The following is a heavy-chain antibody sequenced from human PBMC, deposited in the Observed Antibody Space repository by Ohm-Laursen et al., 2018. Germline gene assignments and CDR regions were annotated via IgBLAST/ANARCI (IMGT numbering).Heavy chain of an antibody. CDR3: AAPTVVTPFDY. Sequence: GSLRLSCAASGFTFSDYYMSWIRQAPGKGLEWVSYISSSGSTIYYADSVKGRFTISRDNAKNSLYLQMNSLRAEDTAVYYCAAPTVVTPFDYWGQGTLVTVSS. D-gene: IGHD4-23*01. J-gene: IGHJ4*02. CDR2: ISSSGSTI. V-gene: IGHV3-11*01. CDR1: GFTFSDYY.